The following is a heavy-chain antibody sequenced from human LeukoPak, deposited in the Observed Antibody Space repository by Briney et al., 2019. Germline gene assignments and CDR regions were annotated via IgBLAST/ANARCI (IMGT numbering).Heavy chain of an antibody. D-gene: IGHD4-17*01. J-gene: IGHJ4*02. V-gene: IGHV3-33*01. Sequence: PGGSLRLSCAASGFTFSSFGMHWVRQAPGKGLEWVALIWYDGSNKYYANSVKGRFTISRDNSKNTMYLQMNSLRDEDTAVYYCARGNGDYASTPDYWGQGTLVTVSS. CDR1: GFTFSSFG. CDR3: ARGNGDYASTPDY. CDR2: IWYDGSNK.